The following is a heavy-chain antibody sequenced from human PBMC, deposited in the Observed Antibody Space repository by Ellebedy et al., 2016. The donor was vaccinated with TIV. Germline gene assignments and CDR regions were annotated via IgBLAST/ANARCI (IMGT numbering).Heavy chain of an antibody. Sequence: GESLKISCAASGFTFNDFNMSWVRQAPGKGPEWVANINKDGSEKFYVDSVKGRFTSSRDNAKNSLYLQMNSLRAEDTAVYYCASPPGVVALWGQGTLVTVSS. CDR1: GFTFNDFN. J-gene: IGHJ4*02. V-gene: IGHV3-7*03. CDR2: INKDGSEK. CDR3: ASPPGVVAL. D-gene: IGHD3-10*01.